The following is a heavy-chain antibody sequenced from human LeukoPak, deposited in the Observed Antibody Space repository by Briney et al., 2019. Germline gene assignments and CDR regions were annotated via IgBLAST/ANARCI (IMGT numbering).Heavy chain of an antibody. CDR2: ISPNSGGT. CDR1: GYTFTGYY. V-gene: IGHV1-2*02. CDR3: ARSYMGATGFGY. J-gene: IGHJ4*02. D-gene: IGHD1-26*01. Sequence: ASVKVSCKASGYTFTGYYMHWVRQAPGQGLEWMGWISPNSGGTNYAQKFQGRVTMTRDTSISTAYMELSRLRSDDTAVYYCARSYMGATGFGYWGQGTLVTVSS.